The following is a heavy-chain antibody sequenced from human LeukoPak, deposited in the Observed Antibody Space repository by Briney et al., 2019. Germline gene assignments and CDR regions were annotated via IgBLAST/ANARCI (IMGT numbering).Heavy chain of an antibody. CDR1: GFTFSTYA. Sequence: SGGSLRLSCAASGFTFSTYAMHWVRQAPGKGLEYVSAITTNGGSTYYANSVKGRFTISRDNSKNTLYLQMGSLRAEDMAVYYCARGLGYCSGGSCYVFSHWGQGTLVTVSS. CDR3: ARGLGYCSGGSCYVFSH. D-gene: IGHD2-15*01. J-gene: IGHJ4*02. CDR2: ITTNGGST. V-gene: IGHV3-64*01.